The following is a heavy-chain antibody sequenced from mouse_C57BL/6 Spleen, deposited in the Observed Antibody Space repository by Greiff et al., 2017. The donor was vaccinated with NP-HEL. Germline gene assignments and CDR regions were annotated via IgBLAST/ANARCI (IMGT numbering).Heavy chain of an antibody. D-gene: IGHD1-1*01. CDR2: INPSTGGT. Sequence: VQLKESGPELVKPGASVKISCKASGYSFTGYYMNWVKQSPEKSLEWIGEINPSTGGTTYNQKFKAKATLTVDKSSSTAYMQLKSLTSEDSAVYYCARRGLYGSFDYWGQGTTLTVSS. J-gene: IGHJ2*01. CDR1: GYSFTGYY. CDR3: ARRGLYGSFDY. V-gene: IGHV1-42*01.